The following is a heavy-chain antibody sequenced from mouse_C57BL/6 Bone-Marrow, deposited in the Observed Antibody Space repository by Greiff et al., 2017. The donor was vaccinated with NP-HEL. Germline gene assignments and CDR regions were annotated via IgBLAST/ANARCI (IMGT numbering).Heavy chain of an antibody. V-gene: IGHV5-16*01. CDR3: ARDCYGSGYWDFDV. J-gene: IGHJ1*03. CDR2: INYDGSST. CDR1: GFTFSDYY. Sequence: DVKLVESEGGLVQPGSSMKLSCTASGFTFSDYYMAWVRQVPEKGLEWVANINYDGSSTYYLDSLKSRFIISRDNAKNILYLQMSRLKCEDTATYAGARDCYGSGYWDFDVWGTGTTVTVSA. D-gene: IGHD1-1*01.